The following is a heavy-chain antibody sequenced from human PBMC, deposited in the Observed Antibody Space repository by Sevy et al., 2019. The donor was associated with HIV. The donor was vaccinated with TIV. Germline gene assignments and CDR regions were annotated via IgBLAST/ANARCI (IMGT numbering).Heavy chain of an antibody. CDR1: GFTFSSYA. Sequence: GGSLRLSCAASGFTFSSYAMSWVRQAPGKGLEWVSAISGSGGSTYYADSVKGRFTISRDNSKNTLYLQMNSLRAEDTAVYYCAKVGVDSSGWYVQDYYYYYMDVWGKGTTVTVSS. CDR3: AKVGVDSSGWYVQDYYYYYMDV. J-gene: IGHJ6*03. V-gene: IGHV3-23*01. CDR2: ISGSGGST. D-gene: IGHD6-19*01.